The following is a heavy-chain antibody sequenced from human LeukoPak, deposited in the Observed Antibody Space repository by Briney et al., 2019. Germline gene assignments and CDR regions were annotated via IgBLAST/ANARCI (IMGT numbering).Heavy chain of an antibody. V-gene: IGHV3-7*01. CDR1: GFRFNTYW. D-gene: IGHD3-10*02. CDR2: IKQDGNEK. J-gene: IGHJ6*04. CDR3: AELGITMIGGV. Sequence: GGPLRLSCAASGFRFNTYWMSWVRQAPGKGLEWVANIKQDGNEKYYADSVKGRFTISRDNGKNSLDLQMNSLRAEDTAVYYCAELGITMIGGVWGKGTTVTISS.